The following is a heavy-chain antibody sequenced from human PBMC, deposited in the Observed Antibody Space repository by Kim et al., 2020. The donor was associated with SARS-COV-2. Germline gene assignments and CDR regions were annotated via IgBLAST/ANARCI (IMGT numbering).Heavy chain of an antibody. J-gene: IGHJ6*02. Sequence: ASVKVSCKASGYTFTSYDINWVRQATGQGLAWMGWMNPNSGNTGYAQKFQGRVTMTRNTSISTAYMELSSLRSEDTAVYYCARERGGSRYYGMDVWGQGTTVTVSS. CDR3: ARERGGSRYYGMDV. CDR2: MNPNSGNT. D-gene: IGHD2-15*01. CDR1: GYTFTSYD. V-gene: IGHV1-8*01.